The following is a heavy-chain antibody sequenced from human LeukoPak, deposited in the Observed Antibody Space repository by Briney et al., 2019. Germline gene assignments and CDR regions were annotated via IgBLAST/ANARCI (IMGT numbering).Heavy chain of an antibody. V-gene: IGHV1-2*06. CDR1: RYTFTDYY. CDR3: ARVGYGSAWSNFDY. D-gene: IGHD6-19*01. CDR2: IKSNSGGT. Sequence: ASVTDSFMASRYTFTDYYIHWVRQAPGQGLEWMGRIKSNSGGTNYAQKVQGRVTMTRDTSISTAYMELSRLTSDDTAVYYCARVGYGSAWSNFDYWGQGTLVTVSS. J-gene: IGHJ4*02.